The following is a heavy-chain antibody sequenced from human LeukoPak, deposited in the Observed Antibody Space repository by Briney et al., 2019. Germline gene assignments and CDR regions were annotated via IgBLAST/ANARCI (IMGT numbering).Heavy chain of an antibody. Sequence: PGGSLRLSCAASGFIFSSYSMNWVRQAPGKGLEWVSSISSSSSYIYYADSVKGRFTISRDNAKNSLYLQMNSLRAEDTAVYYCARQLDYYDSSGYYPQFDQWGQGTLVTVSS. CDR3: ARQLDYYDSSGYYPQFDQ. D-gene: IGHD3-22*01. J-gene: IGHJ4*02. CDR1: GFIFSSYS. V-gene: IGHV3-21*01. CDR2: ISSSSSYI.